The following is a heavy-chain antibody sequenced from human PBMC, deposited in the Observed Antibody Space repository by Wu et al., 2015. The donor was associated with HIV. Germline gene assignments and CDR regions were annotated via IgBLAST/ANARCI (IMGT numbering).Heavy chain of an antibody. CDR1: GYTFTSFD. Sequence: QVQLVQSGAEVKKPGASVKVSCKASGYTFTSFDINWVRQATGQGLEWMGWMNPRTGNTGYAQKFQGRVTMTRDTSISTANMELSSLGSEDTAVYYCARQRAYTSGWYIFDYWGQGTLVTVSS. CDR2: MNPRTGNT. CDR3: ARQRAYTSGWYIFDY. J-gene: IGHJ4*02. V-gene: IGHV1-8*01. D-gene: IGHD6-19*01.